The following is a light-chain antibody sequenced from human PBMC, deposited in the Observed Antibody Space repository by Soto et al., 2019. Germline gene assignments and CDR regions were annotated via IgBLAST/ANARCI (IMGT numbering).Light chain of an antibody. V-gene: IGKV1-6*01. CDR3: LHDYEFPFT. J-gene: IGKJ3*01. CDR1: QGIRDD. Sequence: AIQMTQSPSSLSASVGDRVTITCRASQGIRDDLAWYQQKPGKAPKLLIYSASSLPSGVPSRFSGSGSGTDFTLNISSLQPEDFATYFCLHDYEFPFTFGPGTRVDI. CDR2: SAS.